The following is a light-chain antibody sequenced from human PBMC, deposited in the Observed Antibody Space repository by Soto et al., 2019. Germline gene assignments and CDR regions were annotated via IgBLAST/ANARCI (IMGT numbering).Light chain of an antibody. CDR1: QSVSSY. Sequence: EILLTQSPATPSLSPGERATLSCRASQSVSSYLAWYQQKPGQAPRLLIYDASNRATGIPARFSGSGSGTDFTLTISSLEPEDFAVYYCQQRSNWPLLTFGGGTKVDI. V-gene: IGKV3-11*01. CDR2: DAS. J-gene: IGKJ4*01. CDR3: QQRSNWPLLT.